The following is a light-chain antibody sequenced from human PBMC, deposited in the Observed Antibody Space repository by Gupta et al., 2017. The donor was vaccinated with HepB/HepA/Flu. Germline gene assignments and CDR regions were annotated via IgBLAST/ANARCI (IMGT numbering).Light chain of an antibody. CDR1: RSNIGTNY. CDR3: AAWDDSLSGPV. V-gene: IGLV1-47*01. Sequence: QSVLTQPPSASGTPGQRVTISCSGGRSNIGTNYVYWYQQLPGTAPKLLIYRNNQRPSGVPDRFSGSKSGTSGSLAISGLRSEDEADYYCAAWDDSLSGPVFGGGTKLTVL. CDR2: RNN. J-gene: IGLJ2*01.